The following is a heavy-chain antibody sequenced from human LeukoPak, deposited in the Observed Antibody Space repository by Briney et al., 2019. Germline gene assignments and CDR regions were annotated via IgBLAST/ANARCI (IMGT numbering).Heavy chain of an antibody. CDR1: GFTFSSYA. D-gene: IGHD1-26*01. J-gene: IGHJ5*02. CDR3: AKGRYSGSYYNWFDP. V-gene: IGHV3-23*01. Sequence: GGSLRLSCAASGFTFSSYAMSWVRQAPGKGLEWVSAISGSGGSTYYADSVKGRFTISRDTSKNTLYLQMNSLRAEDTAVYYCAKGRYSGSYYNWFDPWGQGTLDTVSS. CDR2: ISGSGGST.